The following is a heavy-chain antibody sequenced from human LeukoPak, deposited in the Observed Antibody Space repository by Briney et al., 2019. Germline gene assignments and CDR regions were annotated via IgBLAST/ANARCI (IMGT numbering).Heavy chain of an antibody. V-gene: IGHV1-8*01. CDR2: MNPNSGNT. CDR3: ARAGVWVAMEDY. D-gene: IGHD5-18*01. Sequence: ASVKVSCKASGYTFTSYDINWVRQATGQGLEWMGWMNPNSGNTGYAQKFQGRVTMTRNTSISTAYMELSSLRSEDTAVYYCARAGVWVAMEDYWGQGTLVTVSS. J-gene: IGHJ4*02. CDR1: GYTFTSYD.